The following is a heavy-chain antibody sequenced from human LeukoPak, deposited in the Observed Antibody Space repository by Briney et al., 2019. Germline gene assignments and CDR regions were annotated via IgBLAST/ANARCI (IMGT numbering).Heavy chain of an antibody. D-gene: IGHD3-16*02. V-gene: IGHV3-48*01. CDR3: TTEGHSDYVSGTYRTFEFDI. CDR2: ISTSSSTI. Sequence: GGSLRLSCAASGFTLSTYNMKWVRQAPRKGLEWASSISTSSSTIYYADSVKGRFTISRDNAKNSLYLQLNSLKTEDTAVYYCTTEGHSDYVSGTYRTFEFDIWGQGTVVTVS. J-gene: IGHJ3*02. CDR1: GFTLSTYN.